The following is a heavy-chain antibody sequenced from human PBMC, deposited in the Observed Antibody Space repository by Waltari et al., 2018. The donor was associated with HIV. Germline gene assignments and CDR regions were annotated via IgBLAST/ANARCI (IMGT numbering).Heavy chain of an antibody. V-gene: IGHV3-11*01. J-gene: IGHJ4*02. D-gene: IGHD3-22*01. CDR2: ISSSGGTS. CDR1: GFTFRDSY. CDR3: ARVAYDTSGYYLDY. Sequence: QVQLVKSGGGLVKSGGSLRLSCAASGFTFRDSYMSWIRQVPGKGLEWVSYISSSGGTSYYAESVQRRFTISRDNAKNSLFLQMDRLRAEDTAVYYCARVAYDTSGYYLDYWGQGTLVVVSS.